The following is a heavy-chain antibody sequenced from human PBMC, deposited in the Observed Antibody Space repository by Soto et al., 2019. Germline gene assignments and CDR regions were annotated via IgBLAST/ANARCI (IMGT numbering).Heavy chain of an antibody. J-gene: IGHJ4*02. D-gene: IGHD1-1*01. CDR1: GDSFTNYA. CDR2: ILPIFGTP. Sequence: GASVKVSCKASGDSFTNYAFTWVRQARGQGLEWMGGILPIFGTPTYAPGFLGRVTITADESTSTAFMDLKDLTSEDTAVYFCANKTAGKGHNQFWGQGTMVTVSS. CDR3: ANKTAGKGHNQF. V-gene: IGHV1-69*13.